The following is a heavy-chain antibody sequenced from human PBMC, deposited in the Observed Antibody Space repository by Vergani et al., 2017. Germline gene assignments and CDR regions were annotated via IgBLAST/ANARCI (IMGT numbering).Heavy chain of an antibody. CDR1: GFTFSSYG. J-gene: IGHJ4*02. D-gene: IGHD3-10*01. V-gene: IGHV3-30*18. CDR2: ISYDGSNK. Sequence: QVQLVESGGGVVQPGRSLRLSCAASGFTFSSYGMHWVRQAPGKGLEWVAVISYDGSNKYYADSVKGRFTISRDNSKNTLYLQMNSLRAEDTAVYYCEKERLWFPSKDFDYWGQGTLVTVSS. CDR3: EKERLWFPSKDFDY.